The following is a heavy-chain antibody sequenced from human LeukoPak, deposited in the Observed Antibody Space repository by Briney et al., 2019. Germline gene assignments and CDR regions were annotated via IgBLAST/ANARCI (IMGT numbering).Heavy chain of an antibody. CDR2: IIPIFGTA. CDR3: AREVTVTTLWHYYYYMDV. CDR1: GGTFSSYA. D-gene: IGHD4-17*01. Sequence: SVKVSCKASGGTFSSYAISWVRQAPGQGLEWMGRIIPIFGTANYAQKFQGRVTITTDESTSTAYMELSSLRSEDTTVYHCAREVTVTTLWHYYYYMDVWGKGTTVTVSS. V-gene: IGHV1-69*05. J-gene: IGHJ6*03.